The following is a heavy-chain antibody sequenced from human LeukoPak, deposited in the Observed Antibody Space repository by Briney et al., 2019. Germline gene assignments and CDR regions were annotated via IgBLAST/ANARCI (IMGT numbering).Heavy chain of an antibody. CDR1: GFTFSSYS. CDR3: ARDIYGFWSGYYGSFDY. Sequence: GGSLRLSCAASGFTFSSYSMNWVRQAPGKGLEWVSSISSSSSYIYYADSVKGRFTISRDNAKNSLYLQMNSLRAEDTAVYYCARDIYGFWSGYYGSFDYWGQGTLVTVSS. V-gene: IGHV3-21*01. D-gene: IGHD3-3*01. J-gene: IGHJ4*02. CDR2: ISSSSSYI.